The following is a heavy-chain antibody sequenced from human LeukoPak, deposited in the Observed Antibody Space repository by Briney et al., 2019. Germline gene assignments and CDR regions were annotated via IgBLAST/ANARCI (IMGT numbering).Heavy chain of an antibody. J-gene: IGHJ3*02. V-gene: IGHV3-33*06. CDR2: IWYDGSNK. Sequence: GGSLRLSCAASGFTFSSYGMHWVRQAPGKGLEWVAVIWYDGSNKYYADSVKGRFTISRDNSKNTLYLQMNSLRAEDTAVYYCAKDGGPAHLDAFDTWGQGTMVTVSS. D-gene: IGHD4-23*01. CDR3: AKDGGPAHLDAFDT. CDR1: GFTFSSYG.